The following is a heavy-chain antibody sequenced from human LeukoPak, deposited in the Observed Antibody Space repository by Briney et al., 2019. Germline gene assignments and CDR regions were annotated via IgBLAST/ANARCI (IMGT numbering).Heavy chain of an antibody. D-gene: IGHD4-17*01. V-gene: IGHV4-34*01. CDR1: GGSFGGYY. J-gene: IGHJ4*02. CDR2: INHSGST. CDR3: AREPADGYGDFNYSDH. Sequence: SETLSLTCAVYGGSFGGYYWSWIRQPPGKGLEWIGEINHSGSTNYNTSLKGRVTISLDTSKNQFSLRLSSVTAADTAVYYCAREPADGYGDFNYSDHWGQGTLVTVSS.